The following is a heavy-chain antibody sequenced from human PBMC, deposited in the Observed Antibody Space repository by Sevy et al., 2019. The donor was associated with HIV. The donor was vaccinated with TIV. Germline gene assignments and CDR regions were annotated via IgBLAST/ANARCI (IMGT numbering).Heavy chain of an antibody. J-gene: IGHJ4*02. V-gene: IGHV4-59*01. CDR3: ARATPDCSSTSCYTGYFDY. CDR2: IYYSGST. D-gene: IGHD2-2*02. Sequence: SETLPLTCTVSGGSISSYYWSWIRQPPGKGLEWIGYIYYSGSTNYNPSLKSRVTISVDTSKNQFSLKLSSVTAADTAEYYCARATPDCSSTSCYTGYFDYWGQGTLVTVSS. CDR1: GGSISSYY.